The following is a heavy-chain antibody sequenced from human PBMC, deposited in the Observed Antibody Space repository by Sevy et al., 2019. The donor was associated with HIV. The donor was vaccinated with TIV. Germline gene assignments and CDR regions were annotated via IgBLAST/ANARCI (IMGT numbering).Heavy chain of an antibody. V-gene: IGHV3-30*04. J-gene: IGHJ5*02. CDR1: GLTFSSYA. Sequence: GGSLRLSCAASGLTFSSYAMHWVRQAPGKGLEWVAVISYDGSDKYFADSVKGRFTISRDNSKNTLFLQMNSLRTEDTAVFYCARGPGVVAVAALNWFDPWGQRTLVTVSS. CDR2: ISYDGSDK. CDR3: ARGPGVVAVAALNWFDP. D-gene: IGHD2-15*01.